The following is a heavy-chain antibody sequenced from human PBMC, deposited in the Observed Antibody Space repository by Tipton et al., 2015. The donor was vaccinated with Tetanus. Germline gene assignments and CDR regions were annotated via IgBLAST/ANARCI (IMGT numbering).Heavy chain of an antibody. J-gene: IGHJ4*02. D-gene: IGHD1-26*01. V-gene: IGHV3-23*01. CDR1: GFTFSDYY. CDR2: ISGSGGST. Sequence: SLRLSCAASGFTFSDYYMSWIRQAPGKGLEWVSAISGSGGSTYYADSVKGRFTISRDNSKNTLYLQMNSLRAEDTAVYYCAKVIPNHQIVGATTPYFDYWGQGTLVTVSS. CDR3: AKVIPNHQIVGATTPYFDY.